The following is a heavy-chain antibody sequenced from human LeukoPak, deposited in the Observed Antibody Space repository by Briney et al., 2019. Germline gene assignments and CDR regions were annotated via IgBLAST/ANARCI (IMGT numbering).Heavy chain of an antibody. J-gene: IGHJ5*02. CDR1: GGSISSYY. CDR3: ARDVYGDYDWFDP. Sequence: SETLSLTCTVSGGSISSYYWSWIRQPPGKGLEWIGYIYYSGSTNYNPSLESRVTISVDTSKNQFSLKLSSVTAADTAVYYCARDVYGDYDWFDPWGQGTLVTVSS. V-gene: IGHV4-59*01. D-gene: IGHD4-17*01. CDR2: IYYSGST.